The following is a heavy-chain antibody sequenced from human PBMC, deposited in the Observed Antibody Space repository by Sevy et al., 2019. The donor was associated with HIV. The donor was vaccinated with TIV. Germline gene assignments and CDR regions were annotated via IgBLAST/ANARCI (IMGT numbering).Heavy chain of an antibody. Sequence: GGSLRLSCSISGFTVNDKYIIWVRQAPGKGLEWVSVIFSSGSTYYADSAKGRFTISRDNSKNTVYLQMNSLRAEDTAVYYCVSLFLSYRSGWSYFDYWGQGTLVTVSS. CDR2: IFSSGST. V-gene: IGHV3-66*02. D-gene: IGHD6-19*01. J-gene: IGHJ4*02. CDR3: VSLFLSYRSGWSYFDY. CDR1: GFTVNDKY.